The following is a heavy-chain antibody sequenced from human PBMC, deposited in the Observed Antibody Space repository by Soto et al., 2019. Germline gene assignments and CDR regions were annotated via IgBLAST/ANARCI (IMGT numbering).Heavy chain of an antibody. CDR1: GATFSTYG. Sequence: QVRLAQSGAEVKSPGSSVRVSCKASGATFSTYGITWVRQAPRQGLEWVGAILPMFRKTNYAQKFQGRVTFIADKSLHKVYLALSRLRSDDTAIYFCARVVQLGSNYGMDVWGQGTTVVVSS. CDR3: ARVVQLGSNYGMDV. J-gene: IGHJ6*02. CDR2: ILPMFRKT. D-gene: IGHD1-1*01. V-gene: IGHV1-69*06.